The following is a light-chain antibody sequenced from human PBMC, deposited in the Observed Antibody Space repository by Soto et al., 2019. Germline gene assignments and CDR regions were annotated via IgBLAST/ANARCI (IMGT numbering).Light chain of an antibody. CDR1: SSDVGGYNY. V-gene: IGLV2-11*01. CDR3: CSYAASGSLL. Sequence: QSALTQPRSVSGSPGQSVTISCTGTSSDVGGYNYVSWYQQHPGKAPKLMIYDVSKRPSGVPDRFSGSKSGNTASLTISGLQAEDEADYYCCSYAASGSLLFGGGTKVTVL. CDR2: DVS. J-gene: IGLJ2*01.